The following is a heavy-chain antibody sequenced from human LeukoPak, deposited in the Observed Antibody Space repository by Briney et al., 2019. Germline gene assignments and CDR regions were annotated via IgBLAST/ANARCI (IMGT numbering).Heavy chain of an antibody. Sequence: KPGGSLRLSCAASGFTFYNAWMNWVRQAPGKGLEWVGRIRSKTDGGTVDYAAPVKGRFTILRDDSRNTLFLQLNSLKTEDTAIYYCTTAPNSGTSWGQGTLVTVSS. J-gene: IGHJ5*02. D-gene: IGHD1-26*01. CDR3: TTAPNSGTS. CDR1: GFTFYNAW. V-gene: IGHV3-15*01. CDR2: IRSKTDGGTV.